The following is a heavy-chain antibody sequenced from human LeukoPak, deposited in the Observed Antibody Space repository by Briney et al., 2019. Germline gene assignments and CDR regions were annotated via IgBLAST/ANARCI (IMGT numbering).Heavy chain of an antibody. CDR3: ARASMRRRDGYNRHYEIDY. J-gene: IGHJ4*02. CDR1: GFTFSSYS. Sequence: PGGSLRLSCAASGFTFSSYSMNWVRQAPGKGLEWVSYISSSSSTIYYADSVKGRFTISRDNAKNSLYLQMNSLRAEDTAVYYCARASMRRRDGYNRHYEIDYWGQGTLVTVSS. D-gene: IGHD5-24*01. CDR2: ISSSSSTI. V-gene: IGHV3-48*01.